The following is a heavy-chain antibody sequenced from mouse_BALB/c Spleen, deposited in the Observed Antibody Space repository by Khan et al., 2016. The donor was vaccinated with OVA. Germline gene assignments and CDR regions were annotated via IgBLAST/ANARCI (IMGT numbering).Heavy chain of an antibody. D-gene: IGHD3-2*01. CDR3: ASRQLGPDFDY. Sequence: VQLHQSGAELARPGASVKMSCQASGYTFTSYTMHWVQQRPGQGPEWIGYLTPSSDYSNYNQNFKYKATFTADQSSGTAYMQRSSLTSEYSAVYNCASRQLGPDFDYGGQGTTLTVSS. CDR1: GYTFTSYT. CDR2: LTPSSDYS. V-gene: IGHV1-4*01. J-gene: IGHJ2*01.